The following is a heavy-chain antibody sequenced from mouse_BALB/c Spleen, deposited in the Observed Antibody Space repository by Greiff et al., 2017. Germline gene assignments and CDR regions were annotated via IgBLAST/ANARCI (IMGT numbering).Heavy chain of an antibody. D-gene: IGHD1-1*01. J-gene: IGHJ3*01. Sequence: VQLQQSGAELVRPGTSVKVSCKASGYAFTNYLIEWVKQRPGQGLEWIGVINPGSGGTNYNEKFKGKATLTTDKSSSTAYMQLSRLTSEDSAVYFCARSSNYYGSSLLAYWGQGTLVTVSA. CDR1: GYAFTNYL. CDR3: ARSSNYYGSSLLAY. CDR2: INPGSGGT. V-gene: IGHV1-54*01.